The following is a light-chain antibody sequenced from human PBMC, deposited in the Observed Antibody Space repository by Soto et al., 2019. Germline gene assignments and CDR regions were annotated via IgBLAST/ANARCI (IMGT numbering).Light chain of an antibody. V-gene: IGKV3-15*01. J-gene: IGKJ3*01. Sequence: EIVMTQSPATLSASPGERATLSCRASQSVSSNLAWYQQKPGQAPRLLIYGASSRATGIPARFSGSGSGTEFTLTISSLQSEDFAVYYCQQYNNWPPVTFGPGTKVDIK. CDR1: QSVSSN. CDR3: QQYNNWPPVT. CDR2: GAS.